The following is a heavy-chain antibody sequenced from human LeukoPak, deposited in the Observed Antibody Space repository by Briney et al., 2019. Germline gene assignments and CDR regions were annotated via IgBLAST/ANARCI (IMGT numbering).Heavy chain of an antibody. Sequence: SETLSLTCTVSGGSISSYYWSWIRQPPGKGLEWIGYIYYSGSTNYNPSLKSRVTISVDTSKNQFSLKLSSVTAADTAVYYCARAVTGDDAFDIWGQGTMVTVSS. V-gene: IGHV4-59*01. J-gene: IGHJ3*02. CDR1: GGSISSYY. CDR2: IYYSGST. D-gene: IGHD7-27*01. CDR3: ARAVTGDDAFDI.